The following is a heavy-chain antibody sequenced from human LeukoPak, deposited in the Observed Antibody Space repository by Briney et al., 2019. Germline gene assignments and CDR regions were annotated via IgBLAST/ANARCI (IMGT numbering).Heavy chain of an antibody. Sequence: SQTLSLTCDISGDSVSSNSVTWNWIRQSPSRGLEWLGRTYYRSKWFNDYAVSVRSRITINPDTSKNQFSLQLNSVTPEDTAVYYCARVVFPAFDIWGQGTMVTVSS. J-gene: IGHJ3*02. CDR1: GDSVSSNSVT. CDR2: TYYRSKWFN. CDR3: ARVVFPAFDI. V-gene: IGHV6-1*01.